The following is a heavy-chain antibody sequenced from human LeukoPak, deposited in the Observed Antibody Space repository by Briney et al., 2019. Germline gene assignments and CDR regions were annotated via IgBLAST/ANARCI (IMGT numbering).Heavy chain of an antibody. CDR2: ISDSGGRT. Sequence: GGSLRLSCAASGYMFNKYGINWVRQAPGKGLEWVSGISDSGGRTYYADSVRGRFTISRDNSKNTLFLQMNGLRAEDTAIYYCAKDLHYNYDNSGYMSSFDYWGQGTVVTVSS. V-gene: IGHV3-23*01. J-gene: IGHJ4*02. D-gene: IGHD3-22*01. CDR1: GYMFNKYG. CDR3: AKDLHYNYDNSGYMSSFDY.